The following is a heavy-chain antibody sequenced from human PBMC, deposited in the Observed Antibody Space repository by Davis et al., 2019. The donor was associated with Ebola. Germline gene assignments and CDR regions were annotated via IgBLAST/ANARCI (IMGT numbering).Heavy chain of an antibody. D-gene: IGHD6-19*01. CDR3: ARDGGSGSGWYFGGLIDY. Sequence: PGGSLRLSCAASGFTFSSYGMHWVRQAPGKGLEWVAVIWFDGNNKYYADSVKGRFTISRDNSKNSLYLQMDSLRAEDTAVYYCARDGGSGSGWYFGGLIDYWGQGTLVTVSS. CDR1: GFTFSSYG. CDR2: IWFDGNNK. J-gene: IGHJ4*02. V-gene: IGHV3-33*01.